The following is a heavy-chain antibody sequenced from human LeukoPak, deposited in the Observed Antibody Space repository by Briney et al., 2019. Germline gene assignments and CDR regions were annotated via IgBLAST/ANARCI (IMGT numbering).Heavy chain of an antibody. V-gene: IGHV3-53*01. CDR3: AREPPGAPGFDY. CDR1: GFTVSSNY. Sequence: GGSLRLSCAASGFTVSSNYMSWVRQAPGKGLEWVSVIYSGGSTYYADSVKGRFTISRDNSKNTLYLQMNCLRAEDTAVYYCAREPPGAPGFDYWGQGTLVTVSS. CDR2: IYSGGST. J-gene: IGHJ4*02.